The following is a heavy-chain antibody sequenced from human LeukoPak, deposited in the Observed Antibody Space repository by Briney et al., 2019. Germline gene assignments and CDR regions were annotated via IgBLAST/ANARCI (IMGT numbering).Heavy chain of an antibody. D-gene: IGHD3-22*01. J-gene: IGHJ2*01. CDR1: GFTFSSYN. CDR3: ARQAPNMWLSPFWYFDL. CDR2: LSNGGGYM. Sequence: GGSLRLSCAASGFTFSSYNMNWVRQAPGKGLEWVSALSNGGGYMYYADSVKGRFTISRDNAKNSLYLQMDSLTPEDTAVYYCARQAPNMWLSPFWYFDLWGRGTLVTVSS. V-gene: IGHV3-21*04.